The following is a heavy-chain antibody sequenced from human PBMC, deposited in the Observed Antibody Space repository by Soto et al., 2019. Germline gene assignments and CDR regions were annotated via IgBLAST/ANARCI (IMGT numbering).Heavy chain of an antibody. CDR1: GGTFSSYA. J-gene: IGHJ6*02. CDR3: AREVTIVGVVTPLYYYYGMDV. Sequence: QVQLVQSGAEVKKPGSSVKVSCKASGGTFSSYAISWVRQAPGQGLEWMGGIIPIFGTANYAQKFQGRVTITADESTSTAYMERSSLRSEDTAVYYCAREVTIVGVVTPLYYYYGMDVWGQGTTVTVSS. V-gene: IGHV1-69*01. CDR2: IIPIFGTA. D-gene: IGHD3-3*01.